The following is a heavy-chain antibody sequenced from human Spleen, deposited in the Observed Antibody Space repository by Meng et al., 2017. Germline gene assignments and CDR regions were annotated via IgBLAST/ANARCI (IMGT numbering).Heavy chain of an antibody. V-gene: IGHV3-69-1*02. Sequence: GESLKISCAASGFTVTCKYMSWVRQAPGKGLEWVSAISGSGGTTYYADSVKGRFTISRDNAKNSLYLQMNSLRAEDTAVYYCASSEYYDSSGYYYYWGQGTLVTVSS. J-gene: IGHJ4*02. CDR2: ISGSGGTT. D-gene: IGHD3-22*01. CDR3: ASSEYYDSSGYYYY. CDR1: GFTVTCKY.